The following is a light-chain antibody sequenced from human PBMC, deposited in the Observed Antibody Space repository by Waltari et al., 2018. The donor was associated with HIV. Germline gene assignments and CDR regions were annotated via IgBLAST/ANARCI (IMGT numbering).Light chain of an antibody. Sequence: QSALTQPASVSGSPGQSITIPCTGTSRAVGSYNILSWYLQHPGKAPKLMIYEGNKRPSGVSNRFSGSKSGNTASLTISGLQAEDEADYYCCSYSGSYTSYVFGAGTKVTVL. CDR2: EGN. CDR3: CSYSGSYTSYV. CDR1: SRAVGSYNI. V-gene: IGLV2-23*01. J-gene: IGLJ1*01.